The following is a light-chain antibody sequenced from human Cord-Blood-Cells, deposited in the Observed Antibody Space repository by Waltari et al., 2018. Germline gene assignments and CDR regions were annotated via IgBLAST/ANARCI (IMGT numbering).Light chain of an antibody. V-gene: IGLV2-14*01. CDR2: DVS. Sequence: QSALTQPASVSGSPGQSITISCTGTSSDVGGYKYVPWYQQHPGKSPKLMIYDVSNRPSGVSNRFSGSKSGNTASLTISGLQAEDEADYDCSSYTSSSTHVVFGGGTKLTVL. CDR3: SSYTSSSTHVV. J-gene: IGLJ2*01. CDR1: SSDVGGYKY.